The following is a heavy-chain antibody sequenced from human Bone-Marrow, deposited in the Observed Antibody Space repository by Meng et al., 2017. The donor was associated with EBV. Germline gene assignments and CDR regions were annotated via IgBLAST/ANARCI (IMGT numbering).Heavy chain of an antibody. CDR1: GGSIRSSSYY. CDR2: IYYSGST. Sequence: QLQLQESGPGLVKPSETLSLTCTVSGGSIRSSSYYWGWIRQPPGKGLEWIGSIYYSGSTYYNPSLKSRVTISVDTSKNQFSLKLSSVTAADTAVYYCARAVYGGNSIDYWGQGTLVTVSS. J-gene: IGHJ4*02. D-gene: IGHD4-23*01. CDR3: ARAVYGGNSIDY. V-gene: IGHV4-39*07.